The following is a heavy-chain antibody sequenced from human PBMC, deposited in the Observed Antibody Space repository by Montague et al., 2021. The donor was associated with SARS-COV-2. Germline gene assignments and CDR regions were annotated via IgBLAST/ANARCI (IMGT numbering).Heavy chain of an antibody. CDR3: ARRQDFDGLNGAPDF. J-gene: IGHJ4*02. CDR1: GVSVTDYY. D-gene: IGHD3-9*01. V-gene: IGHV4-59*02. CDR2: VLYNKGT. Sequence: SETLSLTCTVAGVSVTDYYWSWIRQPPGKGLEWVGEVLYNKGTNNNSSLKSRVAISVDTSKNQFSLRLTSVTAADTALYYCARRQDFDGLNGAPDFWGQGTLVTVSS.